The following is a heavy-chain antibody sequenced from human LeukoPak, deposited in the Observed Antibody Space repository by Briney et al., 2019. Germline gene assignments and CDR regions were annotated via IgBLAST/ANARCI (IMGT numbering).Heavy chain of an antibody. CDR2: IIPIFGTA. D-gene: IGHD2-2*01. J-gene: IGHJ4*02. V-gene: IGHV1-69*13. CDR3: ARSIVVVPAATYIFDY. Sequence: SVKVSCKASGGTFSSYAISWVRQAPGQGLEWMGGIIPIFGTANYAQKFQGRVTITADESTSTAYMELSSLRSEDTAVYYCARSIVVVPAATYIFDYWGQGTLVTVSS. CDR1: GGTFSSYA.